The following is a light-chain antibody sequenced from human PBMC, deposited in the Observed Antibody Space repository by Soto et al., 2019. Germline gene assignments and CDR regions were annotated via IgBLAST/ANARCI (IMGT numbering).Light chain of an antibody. Sequence: DLQITQCPSTLSAFVGYRVTINCRATQDINNWLAWYGQKPGKAPRILIYDVSTLQTGVPSRFSGRGAGTEATRVISSLQPGDVETYDCQQYFQYTVTFGRGTKVDI. CDR3: QQYFQYTVT. V-gene: IGKV1-5*01. CDR1: QDINNW. J-gene: IGKJ2*01. CDR2: DVS.